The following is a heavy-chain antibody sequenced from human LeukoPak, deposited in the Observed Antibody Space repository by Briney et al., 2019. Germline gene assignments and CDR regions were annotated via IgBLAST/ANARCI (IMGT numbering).Heavy chain of an antibody. CDR1: GGTSSSYA. CDR3: ARDPDKTRTNYYDSSGYYTRRNDN. J-gene: IGHJ4*02. Sequence: ASVKVSCKASGGTSSSYAISWVRQAPGQGLEWMGRIIPILGIANYAQKFQGRVTITADKSTSTAYMELSSLRSEDTAVYYCARDPDKTRTNYYDSSGYYTRRNDNWGQGTLVTVSS. V-gene: IGHV1-69*04. CDR2: IIPILGIA. D-gene: IGHD3-22*01.